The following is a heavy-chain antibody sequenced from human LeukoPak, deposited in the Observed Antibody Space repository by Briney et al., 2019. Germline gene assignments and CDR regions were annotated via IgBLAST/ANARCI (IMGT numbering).Heavy chain of an antibody. V-gene: IGHV1-2*02. Sequence: ASVKVSSKASGYTFTGYYMHWVRQAPGQGLEWMGWIKPNSGGTNYAQKFQGRVTMTRDTSISTAYMELSRLRSDDTAVYYCARTSYCGGDCYSRLHFDYWGQGTLVTVSS. D-gene: IGHD2-21*02. J-gene: IGHJ4*02. CDR3: ARTSYCGGDCYSRLHFDY. CDR2: IKPNSGGT. CDR1: GYTFTGYY.